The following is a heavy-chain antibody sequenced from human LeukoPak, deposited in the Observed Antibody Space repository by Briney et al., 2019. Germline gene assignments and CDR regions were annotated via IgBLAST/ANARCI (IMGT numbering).Heavy chain of an antibody. V-gene: IGHV3-48*03. CDR2: ISNSGSTI. Sequence: GGSLRLSCAASGFIFSSYEMSWVRHVPGKGLEWISYISNSGSTIYYADSVKGRFTISRDNARNSLDLQMNSLRAEDTAVYYCAELGITMIGGVWGKGTTVTISS. CDR3: AELGITMIGGV. D-gene: IGHD3-10*02. J-gene: IGHJ6*04. CDR1: GFIFSSYE.